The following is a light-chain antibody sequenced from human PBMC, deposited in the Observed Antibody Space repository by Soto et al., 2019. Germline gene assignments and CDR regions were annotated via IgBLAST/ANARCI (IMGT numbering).Light chain of an antibody. J-gene: IGKJ1*01. CDR1: QSIRSN. CDR3: QQRDNWPWT. CDR2: DAS. V-gene: IGKV3-11*01. Sequence: EIVLTQSPATLSLSPGERATLSCRASQSIRSNLAWYQHKPGQAPRLLIYDASNRATGIPGRFSGSGSGTDFTLTISNLEPEDFADYYCQQRDNWPWTFGQGAKVEIK.